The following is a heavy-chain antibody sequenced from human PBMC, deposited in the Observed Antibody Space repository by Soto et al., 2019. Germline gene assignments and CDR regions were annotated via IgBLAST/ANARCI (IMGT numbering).Heavy chain of an antibody. CDR1: GGSISSGGYY. CDR3: ARGIGSSGYYLDY. CDR2: IYYSGST. V-gene: IGHV4-31*03. D-gene: IGHD3-22*01. Sequence: SETLSLTCTVSGGSISSGGYYWSWIRQHPGKGLEWIGYIYYSGSTYYNPSLKSRVTISVDTSKSQFSLKLSSVTAADTAVYYCARGIGSSGYYLDYWGQGTLVTVSS. J-gene: IGHJ4*02.